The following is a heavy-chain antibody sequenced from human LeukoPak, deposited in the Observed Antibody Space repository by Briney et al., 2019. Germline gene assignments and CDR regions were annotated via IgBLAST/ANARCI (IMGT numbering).Heavy chain of an antibody. CDR3: ARHRSPSSLSFFDI. CDR1: GYTFTSYG. Sequence: GASVKVSCKASGYTFTSYGISWVRQAPGQGLEWMGWISAYNGNTNYAQKLQGRVTMTTDTSTSTAYMELRSLRSDDTALYYCARHRSPSSLSFFDIWGQGMLVIVSS. V-gene: IGHV1-18*01. J-gene: IGHJ4*02. CDR2: ISAYNGNT. D-gene: IGHD2-2*01.